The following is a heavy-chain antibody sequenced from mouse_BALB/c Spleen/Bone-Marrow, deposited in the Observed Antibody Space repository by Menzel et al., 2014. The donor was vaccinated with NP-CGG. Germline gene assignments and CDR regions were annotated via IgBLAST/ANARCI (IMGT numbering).Heavy chain of an antibody. J-gene: IGHJ4*01. Sequence: DVHLVESGGGLVQPGGSLKLSCAASGFTFSSYTVSWVRQTPEERLEWVAYISNGGGSTYYPDTVKGRFTISRDNAKNTLYLQMSSLKSEDTAMYYCARQLGLRWAMDYWGQGTSVTVSS. CDR1: GFTFSSYT. CDR3: ARQLGLRWAMDY. D-gene: IGHD3-1*01. CDR2: ISNGGGST. V-gene: IGHV5-12-2*01.